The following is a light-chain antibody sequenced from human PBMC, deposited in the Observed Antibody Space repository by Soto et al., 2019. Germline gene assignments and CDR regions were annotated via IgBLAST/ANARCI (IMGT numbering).Light chain of an antibody. Sequence: QSVLTQPASVSGSPGQSITISCTGTGSDIGAYDYVSWFQHHPGKAPKLIIYEIHNRPSGVSIRFSGSKSGNTASLTLSGLQAEDEAIYFCSSYTKTNTRVFGGGTQLTVL. CDR3: SSYTKTNTRV. J-gene: IGLJ3*02. V-gene: IGLV2-14*01. CDR2: EIH. CDR1: GSDIGAYDY.